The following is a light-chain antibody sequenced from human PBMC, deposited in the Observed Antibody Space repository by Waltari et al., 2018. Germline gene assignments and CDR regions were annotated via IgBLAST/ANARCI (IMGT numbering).Light chain of an antibody. Sequence: HSALTQPASVSGSPGQSITISCTGTSSDIGDYTFVSWYQRHPGKAPKLLIYDVGERPSGVSTRFSGSKSGNTASLTISGLQAEDESEYYCCSYTSSSTWVFGGGTKLTVL. J-gene: IGLJ3*02. CDR2: DVG. CDR3: CSYTSSSTWV. V-gene: IGLV2-14*01. CDR1: SSDIGDYTF.